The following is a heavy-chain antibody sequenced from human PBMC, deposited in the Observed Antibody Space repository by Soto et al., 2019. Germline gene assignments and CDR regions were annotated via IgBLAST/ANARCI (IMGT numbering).Heavy chain of an antibody. CDR3: ARDCTNGVCYTLGGDY. V-gene: IGHV1-69*08. Sequence: QVQLVQSGAEVKKPGSSVKVSCKASGGTFSSYTISWVRQAPGQGLEWMGRIIPILGIANYAQKFQGRVTITADKSTSTAYMELSSLRSEDTAVYYCARDCTNGVCYTLGGDYWGQGTLVTVSS. CDR2: IIPILGIA. CDR1: GGTFSSYT. D-gene: IGHD2-8*01. J-gene: IGHJ4*02.